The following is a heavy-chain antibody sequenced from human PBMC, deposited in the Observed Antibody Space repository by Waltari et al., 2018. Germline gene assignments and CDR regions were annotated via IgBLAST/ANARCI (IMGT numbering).Heavy chain of an antibody. Sequence: QLQLQESGPGLVKPSETLSLTCTVSGGSISTTTYYWGWIRQPPGKGLEWIRSIPFSGSTANNPSLHSRVTMSVDTSKNQFSRKLNSVTAADTSVYYCARQATDTYYYYYMDVWGKGTTVTVSS. J-gene: IGHJ6*03. V-gene: IGHV4-39*01. CDR3: ARQATDTYYYYYMDV. D-gene: IGHD2-21*02. CDR2: IPFSGST. CDR1: GGSISTTTYY.